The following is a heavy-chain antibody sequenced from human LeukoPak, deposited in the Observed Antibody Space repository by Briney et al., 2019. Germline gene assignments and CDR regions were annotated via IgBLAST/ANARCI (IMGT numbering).Heavy chain of an antibody. CDR2: LTGDGTGT. Sequence: PGGSLRLSCVASGLTLSNSAMTWVRQAPGKGLEWVSILTGDGTGTFYADSVKGRFSISRDISTNTLYLQMNSLGVDDTALYYCATVGGFCPSSNSYAYFDYWGQGSLVTVSS. CDR3: ATVGGFCPSSNSYAYFDY. D-gene: IGHD2-2*01. V-gene: IGHV3-23*01. J-gene: IGHJ4*02. CDR1: GLTLSNSA.